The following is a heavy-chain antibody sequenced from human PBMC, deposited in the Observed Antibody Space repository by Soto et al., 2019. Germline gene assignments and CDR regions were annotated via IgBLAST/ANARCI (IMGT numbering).Heavy chain of an antibody. CDR3: ATVFQGDTYYYGMDV. J-gene: IGHJ6*02. CDR1: GYSFINYW. V-gene: IGHV5-51*01. CDR2: IYPGDSDT. Sequence: GESLKISCKGSGYSFINYWIGWVRQVPGKGLEWMGIIYPGDSDTRYSPSFQGQVTISADKSISTAYLQWSSLKASDTAKYYCATVFQGDTYYYGMDVWGQGTTVTVSS. D-gene: IGHD2-8*01.